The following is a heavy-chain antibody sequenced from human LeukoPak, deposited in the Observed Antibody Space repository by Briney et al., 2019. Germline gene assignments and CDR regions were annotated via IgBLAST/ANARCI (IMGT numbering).Heavy chain of an antibody. CDR2: IMPLFNTA. V-gene: IGHV1-69*05. CDR3: ARVDRYHYYLDV. CDR1: GGTFSSYS. Sequence: SVKVSCKASGGTFSSYSITWVRQAPRQGLGWMGGIMPLFNTANYAQQFQGRVTITTDESTSTAYMELSSLRFEDTAMYYCARVDRYHYYLDVWGKGTTLTVSS. J-gene: IGHJ6*03.